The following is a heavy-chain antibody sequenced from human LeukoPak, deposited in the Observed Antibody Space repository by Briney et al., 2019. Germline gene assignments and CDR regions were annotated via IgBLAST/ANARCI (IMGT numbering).Heavy chain of an antibody. CDR1: GGSISSSSYY. CDR2: IYYSGST. J-gene: IGHJ4*02. CDR3: ASPKGLEPSTNLSR. Sequence: SETLSLTCTVSGGSISSSSYYWCWIRQPPGKGLEWIGSIYYSGSTYYNPSLKSRVTISVDTSKNQLSLKLSSVTAADTAVYYCASPKGLEPSTNLSRWGQGTLVTVSS. V-gene: IGHV4-39*01. D-gene: IGHD1-1*01.